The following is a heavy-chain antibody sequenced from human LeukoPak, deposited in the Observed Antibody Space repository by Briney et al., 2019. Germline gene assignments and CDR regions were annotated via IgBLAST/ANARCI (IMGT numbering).Heavy chain of an antibody. CDR2: FDHSGSS. D-gene: IGHD2-21*02. Sequence: PSETLSLTCIVSGGSISFIGYHWGWFRQSPVKGLELIGTFDHSGSSYYNPSLKSRATISVDTSKNYVSLKLSSVTAADTAVYYCARDTYCGGDCFTPNWFDPWGQGTLVTVSS. V-gene: IGHV4-39*07. CDR1: GGSISFIGYH. CDR3: ARDTYCGGDCFTPNWFDP. J-gene: IGHJ5*02.